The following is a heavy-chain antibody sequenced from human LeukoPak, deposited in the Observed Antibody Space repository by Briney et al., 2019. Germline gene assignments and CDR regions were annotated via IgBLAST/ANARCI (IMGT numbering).Heavy chain of an antibody. Sequence: GGSLRLSCAASGFTFSSYEMNWVRQAPGKGLEWVSYISSSGSTIYYADSVKGRFTISRDNSKNTLYLQMNSLRAEDTAVYYCAKGPGYYYMDVWGKGTTVTISS. CDR1: GFTFSSYE. V-gene: IGHV3-48*03. J-gene: IGHJ6*03. CDR3: AKGPGYYYMDV. CDR2: ISSSGSTI.